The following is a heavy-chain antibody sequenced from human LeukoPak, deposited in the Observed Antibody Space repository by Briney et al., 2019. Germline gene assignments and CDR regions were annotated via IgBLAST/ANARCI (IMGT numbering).Heavy chain of an antibody. J-gene: IGHJ6*02. V-gene: IGHV4-59*01. Sequence: GSLRLSCAASGFTFSDYYMSWIRQAPGKGREWMGYVYYIGTTNYNPSLKSRVTISVDTSENQFSLNLTSVTAADRAVYYCARDRRAYSSGYSYYYGMDVWGQGTTVTVSS. CDR3: ARDRRAYSSGYSYYYGMDV. CDR1: GFTFSDYY. CDR2: VYYIGTT. D-gene: IGHD3-22*01.